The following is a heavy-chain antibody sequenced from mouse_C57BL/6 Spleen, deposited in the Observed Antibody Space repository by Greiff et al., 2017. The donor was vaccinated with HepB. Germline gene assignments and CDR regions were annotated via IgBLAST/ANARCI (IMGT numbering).Heavy chain of an antibody. CDR3: ARDLDYYGFFAY. D-gene: IGHD1-2*01. CDR2: ISYDGSN. J-gene: IGHJ3*01. V-gene: IGHV3-6*01. Sequence: EVKLQESGPGLVKPSQSLSLTCSVTGYSITSGYYWNWIRQFPGNKLEWMGYISYDGSNNYNPSLKNRISITRDTSKNQFFLKLNSVTTEDTATYYCARDLDYYGFFAYWGQGTLVTVSA. CDR1: GYSITSGYY.